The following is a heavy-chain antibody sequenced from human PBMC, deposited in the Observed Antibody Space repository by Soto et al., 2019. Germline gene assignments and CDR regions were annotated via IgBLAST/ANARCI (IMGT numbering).Heavy chain of an antibody. CDR3: VNSPSSSPSDY. CDR2: IYWNDDK. Sequence: QITLKESGPTLVKPTQTLTLTCTFSGFSLSTFGMGVGWIRQPPGKALEWLALIYWNDDKRYSPSLNNRLTIAKDTSKNLVVLTMTNVDPVDAATYYCVNSPSSSPSDYWGQGTLVTVSS. J-gene: IGHJ4*02. D-gene: IGHD6-6*01. V-gene: IGHV2-5*01. CDR1: GFSLSTFGMG.